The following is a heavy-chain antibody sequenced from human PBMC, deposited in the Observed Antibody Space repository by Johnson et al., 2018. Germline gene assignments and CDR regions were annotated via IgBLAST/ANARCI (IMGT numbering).Heavy chain of an antibody. D-gene: IGHD3-10*01. CDR3: AKVRGGYYTDAFDI. V-gene: IGHV3-30*04. J-gene: IGHJ3*02. CDR2: ISYDVSNQ. Sequence: QVQLVQSGGGVVQPGRSXRLSCAASGFTFSSYAIHWVRQAPGKGLEWVAVISYDVSNQYYADSVKGRFTIYRDNSKTPLYLQMNSLRAEDTAVYYCAKVRGGYYTDAFDIWGQGTTVTVSA. CDR1: GFTFSSYA.